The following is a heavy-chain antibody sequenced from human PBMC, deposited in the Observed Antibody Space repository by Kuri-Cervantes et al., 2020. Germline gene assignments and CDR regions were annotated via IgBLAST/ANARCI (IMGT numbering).Heavy chain of an antibody. CDR2: IYHSGST. J-gene: IGHJ5*02. CDR1: GYSISSGYY. CDR3: ARRRRSGWFDP. V-gene: IGHV4-38-2*01. Sequence: SQTLSLTCAVSGYSISSGYYWGWIRQPPGKGLEWIGSIYHSGSTYYNPSLKSRVTISVDTSKNQFSLKLSSVTAADTAVYYCARRRRSGWFDPWGQGTLVTVSS. D-gene: IGHD1-26*01.